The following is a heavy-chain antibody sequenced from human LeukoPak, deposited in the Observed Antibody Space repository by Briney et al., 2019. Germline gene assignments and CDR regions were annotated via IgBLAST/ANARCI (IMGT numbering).Heavy chain of an antibody. CDR2: ISHHGTKT. V-gene: IGHV3-30*03. CDR3: ARDIDTSVVSSTYFDY. D-gene: IGHD5-18*01. J-gene: IGHJ4*02. CDR1: GFTLSSHG. Sequence: PGRSLRLSCVGSGFTLSSHGMHWVRQAPGKGLEWVAVISHHGTKTRYGDSVKGRFTVSRDNAKSTVFLLMNNLRPDDTAIYFCARDIDTSVVSSTYFDYWGQGTLVTVSS.